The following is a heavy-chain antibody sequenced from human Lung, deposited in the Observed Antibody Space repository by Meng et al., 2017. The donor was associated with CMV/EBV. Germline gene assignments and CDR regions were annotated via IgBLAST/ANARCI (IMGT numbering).Heavy chain of an antibody. CDR1: GFTLRNYW. D-gene: IGHD1-26*01. J-gene: IGHJ4*02. V-gene: IGHV3-74*03. CDR3: ARGLEENLGWEMGY. Sequence: ELKLVESGRGLVQPGGSLRLSCAVSGFTLRNYWMHWVRQVPGKGLEWVSRIDIDGRDITYADSVRGRLTISRDTAKNTLYLEMNSLRVEDTAIYYCARGLEENLGWEMGYWGQGTLVTVSS. CDR2: IDIDGRDI.